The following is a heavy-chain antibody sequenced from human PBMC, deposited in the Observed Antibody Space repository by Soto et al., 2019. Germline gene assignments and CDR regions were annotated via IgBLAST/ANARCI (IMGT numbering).Heavy chain of an antibody. CDR1: GYTFTSYY. D-gene: IGHD3-9*01. CDR2: INPSGGST. J-gene: IGHJ6*02. Sequence: ASVKVSCKASGYTFTSYYMHWVRQAPGQGLEWMGIINPSGGSTSYAQKFQGRVTMTRDTSTSTVYMELSSLRSEDTAVYYCASSLTDVGSLLRYFDWLSPNYYGMDVWGQGTTVTVSS. V-gene: IGHV1-46*03. CDR3: ASSLTDVGSLLRYFDWLSPNYYGMDV.